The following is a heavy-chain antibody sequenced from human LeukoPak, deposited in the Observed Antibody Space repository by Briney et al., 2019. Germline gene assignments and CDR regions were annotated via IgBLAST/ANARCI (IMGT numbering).Heavy chain of an antibody. V-gene: IGHV1-2*02. CDR1: GYTFTAYY. D-gene: IGHD7-27*01. J-gene: IGHJ2*01. Sequence: GASVKVSCKASGYTFTAYYIHWVRQAPGQGLEWMGWISPNSGCTDYAQKFQGRVTMTRDTSISTAYVELSSLTSDDTAVYYCAIQPWGSGNNWYFDLWGRGTLVTVSS. CDR2: ISPNSGCT. CDR3: AIQPWGSGNNWYFDL.